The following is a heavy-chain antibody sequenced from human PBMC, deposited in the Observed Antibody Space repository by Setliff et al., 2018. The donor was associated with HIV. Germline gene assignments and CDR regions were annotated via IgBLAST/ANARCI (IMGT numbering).Heavy chain of an antibody. Sequence: PSETLSLTCTVSGGSISSGNYYWNWIRQHPGKGLEWIGYIYYSGATYYNPSLKSRVTLSIDTSKNQFSPNLSSVTAADTAVYYCARFDHASIDYWGQGTLVTVSS. J-gene: IGHJ4*02. CDR1: GGSISSGNYY. CDR2: IYYSGAT. CDR3: ARFDHASIDY. D-gene: IGHD2-2*01. V-gene: IGHV4-31*03.